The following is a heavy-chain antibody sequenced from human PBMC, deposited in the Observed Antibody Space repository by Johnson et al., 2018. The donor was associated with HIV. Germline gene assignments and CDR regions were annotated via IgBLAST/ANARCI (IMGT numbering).Heavy chain of an antibody. Sequence: QEKLVESGGGVVQPVGSLRLSCATSGFSFSTYGMHWVRQAPGRGLEWVTFIRNDGNNKYYSDSVKGRFTISRDNYKNTLYLQMNSLRAEDTAVYYCARDESSRLQLTGNDAFDIWGQGTMVTVSS. V-gene: IGHV3-30*02. CDR2: IRNDGNNK. D-gene: IGHD6-13*01. J-gene: IGHJ3*02. CDR3: ARDESSRLQLTGNDAFDI. CDR1: GFSFSTYG.